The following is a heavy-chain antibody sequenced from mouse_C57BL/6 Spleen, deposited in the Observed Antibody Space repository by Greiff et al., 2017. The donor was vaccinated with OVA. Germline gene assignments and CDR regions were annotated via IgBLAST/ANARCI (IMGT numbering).Heavy chain of an antibody. CDR2: PYWDDDK. CDR3: ARRQDGNYGYFDV. J-gene: IGHJ1*03. V-gene: IGHV8-12*01. CDR1: GFSLSTSGMG. Sequence: QVPLKESGPGILQSSQTLSLTCSSSGFSLSTSGMGVRWIRQPSGKGLEWLVHPYWDDDKRYNPSLKSPPTISKDTSRNQFFLKITSVDTADTAAYACARRQDGNYGYFDVWGTGTTVTVSS. D-gene: IGHD2-1*01.